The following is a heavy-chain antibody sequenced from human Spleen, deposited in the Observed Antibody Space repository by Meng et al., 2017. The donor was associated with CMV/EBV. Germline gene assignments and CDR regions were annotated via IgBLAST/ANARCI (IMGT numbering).Heavy chain of an antibody. V-gene: IGHV1-2*02. J-gene: IGHJ5*02. CDR1: GYTFTGYY. D-gene: IGHD7-27*01. CDR3: ARDPGGTGDGWFDP. Sequence: QVQLVPSGAEVKKPGDSGKVSCKASGYTFTGYYMHWVRQAPGQGLEWMGWINPNSGGTNYAQKFQGRVTMTRDTSISTAYMELSRLRSDDTAVYYCARDPGGTGDGWFDPWGQGTLVTVSS. CDR2: INPNSGGT.